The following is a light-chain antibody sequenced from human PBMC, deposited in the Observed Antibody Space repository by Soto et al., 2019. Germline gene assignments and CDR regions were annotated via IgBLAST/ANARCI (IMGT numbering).Light chain of an antibody. V-gene: IGLV2-14*01. CDR3: SLYTSSSTVV. CDR2: DVS. J-gene: IGLJ2*01. Sequence: QSVLTQPASVSGSPGQSITISCTGTSSDVGGYNYVSWYQQHPGKAPKLMIYDVSNRPSGVSNRFSGSKSGNTASLTISGLQAEDEADYYCSLYTSSSTVVFGGGTKVTVL. CDR1: SSDVGGYNY.